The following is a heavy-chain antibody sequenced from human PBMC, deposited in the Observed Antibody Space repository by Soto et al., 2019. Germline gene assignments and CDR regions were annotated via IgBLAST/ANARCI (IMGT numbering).Heavy chain of an antibody. J-gene: IGHJ4*02. Sequence: SATLSITCAVSCGSISTSNWWSWFRQPPGKGLEWIGEVYRTGSTNYNPSLESRLTISVDKSKNQFSLKLTSVTAADTAVYYCARARATIAAAAIFDCWGQGTLVTVS. D-gene: IGHD6-13*01. CDR3: ARARATIAAAAIFDC. CDR2: VYRTGST. V-gene: IGHV4-4*02. CDR1: CGSISTSNW.